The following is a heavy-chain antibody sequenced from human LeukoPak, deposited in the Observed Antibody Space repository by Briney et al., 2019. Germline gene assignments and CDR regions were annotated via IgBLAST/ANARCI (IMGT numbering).Heavy chain of an antibody. CDR3: ARDIAVAGTSYFDY. CDR2: IYTSGST. CDR1: GGSISRYY. D-gene: IGHD6-19*01. Sequence: SETLSLTCTVSGGSISRYYWSWIRQPAGKGLEWIGRIYTSGSTNYNPSLKSRVTMSVDTSKNQFSLKLSSVTAADTAVYYCARDIAVAGTSYFDYWGQGTLVTVSS. V-gene: IGHV4-4*07. J-gene: IGHJ4*02.